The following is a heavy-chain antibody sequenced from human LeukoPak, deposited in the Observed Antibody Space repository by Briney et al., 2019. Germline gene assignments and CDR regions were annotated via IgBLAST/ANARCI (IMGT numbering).Heavy chain of an antibody. J-gene: IGHJ4*02. D-gene: IGHD6-13*01. CDR2: IYHGGYT. Sequence: KPSGTLSLTCAVSGGSISSSNWWSWVRPPPGKGLEWIGEIYHGGYTNYNPSLKSRVTISVDKSKNQFSLKLTSVTAADTAVYYCARVTTIAAAANSFDYWGQGALVTVSS. V-gene: IGHV4-4*02. CDR3: ARVTTIAAAANSFDY. CDR1: GGSISSSNW.